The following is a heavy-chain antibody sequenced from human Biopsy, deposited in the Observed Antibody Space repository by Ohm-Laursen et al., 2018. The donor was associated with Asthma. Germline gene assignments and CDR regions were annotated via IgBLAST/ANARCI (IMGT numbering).Heavy chain of an antibody. CDR3: AKRRGYSGHDNDY. CDR1: GFMFRSFG. V-gene: IGHV3-30*18. Sequence: SLRLSCTASGFMFRSFGMHWVRQAPGKGLEWVAVISYDGNHKLYEDSVKGRFTISRDDSKNTLYLQMNSLRTEDTAVYYCAKRRGYSGHDNDYWGQGTLVIVSS. CDR2: ISYDGNHK. D-gene: IGHD5-12*01. J-gene: IGHJ4*02.